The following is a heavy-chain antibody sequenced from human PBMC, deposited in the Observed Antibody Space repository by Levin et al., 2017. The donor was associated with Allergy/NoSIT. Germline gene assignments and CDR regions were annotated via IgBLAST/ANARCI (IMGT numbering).Heavy chain of an antibody. Sequence: PSETLSLTCTVSGGSISSPVYYWGWVRQSPGKGLEWIGSGYFGGSTYYNPSLRGRATISVDTSKSQFSLRLPSMTAADTALYYGARLRNPVVGAPATCYYYDMDVWGKGITVTVS. D-gene: IGHD2-15*01. V-gene: IGHV4-39*01. CDR3: ARLRNPVVGAPATCYYYDMDV. CDR2: GYFGGST. J-gene: IGHJ6*03. CDR1: GGSISSPVYY.